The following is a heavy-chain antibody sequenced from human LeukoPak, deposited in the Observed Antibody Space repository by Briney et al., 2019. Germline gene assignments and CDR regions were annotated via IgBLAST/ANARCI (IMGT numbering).Heavy chain of an antibody. Sequence: GGSLRLSCAASGFTFSSYWMTWVRQAPGKGLEWVANIKHDGSKKNYVDSVKGRFTISRDNAKNSLYLQMNSLRAEDTAVYYCATPLDYYDSSGYHQGGDWGQGTLVTVSS. CDR1: GFTFSSYW. CDR2: IKHDGSKK. CDR3: ATPLDYYDSSGYHQGGD. V-gene: IGHV3-7*03. J-gene: IGHJ4*02. D-gene: IGHD3-22*01.